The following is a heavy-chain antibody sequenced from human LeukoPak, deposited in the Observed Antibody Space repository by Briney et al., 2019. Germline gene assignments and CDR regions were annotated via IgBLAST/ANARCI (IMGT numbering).Heavy chain of an antibody. CDR2: IKSDGST. J-gene: IGHJ1*01. Sequence: GGSLRLSCAASGFTFSTYWMHWVRQAPGKGLVWVSRIKSDGSTNYADSVKGRFTISRDNAKNTLSLQMNSLRPEDTGVYYCARAPSEIGGYYPEYFRHWGEGTLVTVSS. CDR3: ARAPSEIGGYYPEYFRH. CDR1: GFTFSTYW. V-gene: IGHV3-74*01. D-gene: IGHD3-22*01.